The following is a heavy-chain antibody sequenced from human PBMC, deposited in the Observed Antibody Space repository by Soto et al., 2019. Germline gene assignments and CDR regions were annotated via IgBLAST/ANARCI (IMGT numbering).Heavy chain of an antibody. CDR2: IYPGDSDT. J-gene: IGHJ5*02. V-gene: IGHV5-51*01. Sequence: GESLKISCKGSGYSFTSYWIGWVRQMPGKGLEWMGIIYPGDSDTRYSPSFKGQVTISADKSISTAYLQWSSLKASDTAMYYCARTYYYGSGSYLQWFDPWGQGTLVTVSS. CDR1: GYSFTSYW. CDR3: ARTYYYGSGSYLQWFDP. D-gene: IGHD3-10*01.